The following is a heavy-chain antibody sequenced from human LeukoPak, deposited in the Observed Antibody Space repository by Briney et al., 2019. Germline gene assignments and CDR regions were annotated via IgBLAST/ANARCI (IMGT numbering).Heavy chain of an antibody. CDR3: ARDLSQVAVAGDVDY. CDR1: GFTFSSYA. D-gene: IGHD6-19*01. CDR2: ISSNGGST. Sequence: GGSLRLSCAASGFTFSSYAMHWVRQAPGKGLEYVSAISSNGGSTYYANSMKGRFTISRDNSKNTLYLQMGSLRAEDMAVYYCARDLSQVAVAGDVDYWGQGTLVTVSS. V-gene: IGHV3-64*01. J-gene: IGHJ4*02.